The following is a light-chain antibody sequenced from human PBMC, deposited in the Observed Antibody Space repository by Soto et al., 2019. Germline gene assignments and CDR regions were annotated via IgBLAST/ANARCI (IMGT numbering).Light chain of an antibody. CDR3: SSYTGGSTLL. V-gene: IGLV2-14*01. CDR1: SRDVGGYNY. J-gene: IGLJ2*01. Sequence: QSALTQPASVSGSPGQSITISCTGTSRDVGGYNYVSWYHQHPGKAPKLMIYEVSNRPSGVSNRFSGSKSGKTASLTISGLQAEDEGDYYCSSYTGGSTLLFGGGTKLTVL. CDR2: EVS.